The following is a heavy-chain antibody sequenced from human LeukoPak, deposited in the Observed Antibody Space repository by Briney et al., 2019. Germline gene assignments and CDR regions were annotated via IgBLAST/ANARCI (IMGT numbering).Heavy chain of an antibody. CDR1: GFTFDDYA. CDR2: ISWDGGST. Sequence: GGSLRLSCAASGFTFDDYAMHWVRQAPGKGLEWVSLISWDGGSTYYADSVKGRFTISRDNAKNSLYLQMNSLRAEDTAVYYCASTYSSGWYVWGQGTLVTVSS. D-gene: IGHD6-19*01. CDR3: ASTYSSGWYV. J-gene: IGHJ4*02. V-gene: IGHV3-43D*03.